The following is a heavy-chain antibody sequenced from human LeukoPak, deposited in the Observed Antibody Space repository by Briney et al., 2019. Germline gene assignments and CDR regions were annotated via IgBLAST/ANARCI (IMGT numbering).Heavy chain of an antibody. J-gene: IGHJ6*02. D-gene: IGHD6-13*01. V-gene: IGHV3-11*06. Sequence: AGSLTVSRAASGFTFSDYYMSWIRQAPGKGLEWVSYISSSSSYTNYADSVKGRFTFSRDNAKNSLYLQMNSLRAEDTAVYYCARDLGSAAAGPYYYYGMDVWGQGSTVTVSS. CDR3: ARDLGSAAAGPYYYYGMDV. CDR2: ISSSSSYT. CDR1: GFTFSDYY.